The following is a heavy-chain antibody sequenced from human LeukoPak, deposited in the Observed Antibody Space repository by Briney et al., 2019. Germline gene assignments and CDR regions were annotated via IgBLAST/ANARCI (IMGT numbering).Heavy chain of an antibody. V-gene: IGHV3-53*01. Sequence: GGSLRLSCVASGLTVNSNYMSWVRQAPGKGLEWVSAIYSGGATYYADSVKGRFTVSRDDSKNTLYLQMYRLRAEDTAMYYCVSQKWLYAFDIWGQGTMVTVSS. J-gene: IGHJ3*02. CDR3: VSQKWLYAFDI. CDR1: GLTVNSNY. D-gene: IGHD5-24*01. CDR2: IYSGGAT.